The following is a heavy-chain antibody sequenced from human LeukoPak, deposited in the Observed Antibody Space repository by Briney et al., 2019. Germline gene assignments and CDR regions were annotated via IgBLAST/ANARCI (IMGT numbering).Heavy chain of an antibody. J-gene: IGHJ4*02. D-gene: IGHD6-13*01. CDR2: ISSSGSTI. CDR1: GFTFSSYE. CDR3: ARGASWSDY. V-gene: IGHV3-48*03. Sequence: GGSLRLSCAASGFTFSSYEMNWVRQAPGKGLEWVSYISSSGSTIYYADSAKGRFTISRDNAKNSLYLQMNSLRAEDTAVYYCARGASWSDYWGQGTLVTVSS.